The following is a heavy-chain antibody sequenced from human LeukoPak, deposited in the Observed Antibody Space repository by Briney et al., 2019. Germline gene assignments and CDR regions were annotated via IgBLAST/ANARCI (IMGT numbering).Heavy chain of an antibody. CDR2: ISYDGSNK. Sequence: GGSLRLSCAASGFTFSSYAMHWVRQAPGKGLEWVAVISYDGSNKYYADSVKGRFTIPRDNSKNTLYLQMNSLRAEDTAVYYCARHSGHFDYWGQGTLVTVSS. V-gene: IGHV3-30-3*01. J-gene: IGHJ4*02. D-gene: IGHD2-15*01. CDR1: GFTFSSYA. CDR3: ARHSGHFDY.